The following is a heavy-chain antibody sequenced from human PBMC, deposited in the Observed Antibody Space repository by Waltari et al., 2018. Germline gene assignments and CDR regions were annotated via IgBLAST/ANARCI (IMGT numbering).Heavy chain of an antibody. V-gene: IGHV3-21*01. J-gene: IGHJ4*02. CDR1: GFAFSTYI. Sequence: EVQLVESGGGLVKPGGSLRLSCVASGFAFSTYIMNWVRQAPGKGLGLVSSISGSGDYIYYADSVKGRFTISRDHAKSSLFLEMDSLRAEDTAVYYCARDGAWDGTYYFDYWGQGTLVTVSS. D-gene: IGHD1-26*01. CDR3: ARDGAWDGTYYFDY. CDR2: ISGSGDYI.